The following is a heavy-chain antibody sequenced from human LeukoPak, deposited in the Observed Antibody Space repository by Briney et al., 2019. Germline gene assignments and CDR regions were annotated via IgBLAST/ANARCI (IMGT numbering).Heavy chain of an antibody. D-gene: IGHD3-10*01. J-gene: IGHJ4*02. Sequence: SETLSLTCTVSGGSISSGDFYWSWIRQPPGKGLEWIGYIYYSGSTYYNPSLKSRVTISVDASKNQFSLKLTSVTAADTAVYYCARAYYYGSGSYGLDYWGQGTLVTVSS. CDR1: GGSISSGDFY. CDR2: IYYSGST. V-gene: IGHV4-61*08. CDR3: ARAYYYGSGSYGLDY.